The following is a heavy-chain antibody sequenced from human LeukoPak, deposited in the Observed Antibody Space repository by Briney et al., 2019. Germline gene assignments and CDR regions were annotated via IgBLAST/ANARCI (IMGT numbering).Heavy chain of an antibody. V-gene: IGHV3-23*01. Sequence: PGGSLRLSCAASGFIFSSYAMSWVRQAPGKGLEWVSATSSSGGSTYYADSVKGRFTISRDNSENTLSLQMNSLRAEDTAVYYCAKKGGDPLRSFDYWGQGTLVTVSS. CDR2: TSSSGGST. J-gene: IGHJ4*02. CDR3: AKKGGDPLRSFDY. D-gene: IGHD2-21*02. CDR1: GFIFSSYA.